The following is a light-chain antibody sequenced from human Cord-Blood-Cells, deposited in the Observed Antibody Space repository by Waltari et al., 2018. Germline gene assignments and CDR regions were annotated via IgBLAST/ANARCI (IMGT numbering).Light chain of an antibody. V-gene: IGLV2-14*01. CDR3: SSYTSSSVV. J-gene: IGLJ2*01. CDR1: SSDDGGYKY. CDR2: DVS. Sequence: QSALTQPASVSGSPGQSITISCTGTSSDDGGYKYVSSYQQHPGKASKLMIYDVSNRPSWVSNRFSGSKSGNTASLTISGLQAEDEADYYCSSYTSSSVVFGGGTKLTVL.